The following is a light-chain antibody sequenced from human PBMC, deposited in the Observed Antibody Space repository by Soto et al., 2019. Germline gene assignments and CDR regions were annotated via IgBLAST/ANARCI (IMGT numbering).Light chain of an antibody. V-gene: IGLV2-14*01. Sequence: QSVLARPSSVSGSPGQPITISCTGTSTDVGGYNYVSWYQHHPGKGPKLTIYEVSSRPSGVSDRFSGSKSGNKASLIISNLEAAYEFDYYCGSYTSTDTTFVFGTGTKVTVL. J-gene: IGLJ1*01. CDR1: STDVGGYNY. CDR2: EVS. CDR3: GSYTSTDTTFV.